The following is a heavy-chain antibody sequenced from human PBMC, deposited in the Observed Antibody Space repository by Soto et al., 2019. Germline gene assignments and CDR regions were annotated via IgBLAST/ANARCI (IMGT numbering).Heavy chain of an antibody. CDR3: AKDRITGTTVDAFDI. D-gene: IGHD1-7*01. J-gene: IGHJ3*02. CDR2: ISGSGGST. Sequence: GGSLRLSCAASGFTFSSYAMSWVRQAPGKGLEWVSAISGSGGSTYYADSGKGRFTISRNNSKNTLYLQMNSLRAEDTAVYYCAKDRITGTTVDAFDIWGQGTMVTVSS. V-gene: IGHV3-23*01. CDR1: GFTFSSYA.